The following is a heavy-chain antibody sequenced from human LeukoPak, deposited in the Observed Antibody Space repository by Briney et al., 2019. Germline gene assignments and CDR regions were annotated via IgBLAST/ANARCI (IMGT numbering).Heavy chain of an antibody. CDR3: ARDHRDNWNYFDDAFDI. CDR1: GGSISSYY. CDR2: IYYSGST. D-gene: IGHD1-20*01. J-gene: IGHJ3*02. Sequence: SETLSLTCTVSGGSISSYYWSWIRQPPGKGLEWIGYIYYSGSTNYNPSLKSRVTISVDTPKNQFSLKLSSVTAADTAVYYCARDHRDNWNYFDDAFDIWGQGTMVTVSS. V-gene: IGHV4-59*01.